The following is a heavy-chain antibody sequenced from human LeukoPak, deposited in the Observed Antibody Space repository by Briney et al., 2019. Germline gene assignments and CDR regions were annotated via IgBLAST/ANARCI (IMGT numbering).Heavy chain of an antibody. V-gene: IGHV3-48*03. CDR2: ISSSGSTI. CDR3: ARDGPYDYVWGSYRYYYYGMDV. J-gene: IGHJ6*02. CDR1: GFTFSSYE. Sequence: GGSLRLSCAASGFTFSSYEMNWVRQAPGKGLEWVSYISSSGSTIYYADSVKGRFTISRDNAKNSLYLQMNSLRAEDTAVYYCARDGPYDYVWGSYRYYYYGMDVWGQGTTVTVSS. D-gene: IGHD3-16*02.